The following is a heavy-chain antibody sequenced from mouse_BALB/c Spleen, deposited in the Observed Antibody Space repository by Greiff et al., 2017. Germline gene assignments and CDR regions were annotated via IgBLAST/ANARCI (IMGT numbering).Heavy chain of an antibody. Sequence: EVKLQQSGPELVKPGASVKISCKASGYTFTDYNMHWVKQSHGKSLEWIGYIYPYNGGTGYNQKFKSKATLTVDNSSSTAYMELRSLTSEDSAVYYCARRSGTLDYWGQGTTLTVSS. CDR2: IYPYNGGT. V-gene: IGHV1S29*02. J-gene: IGHJ2*01. D-gene: IGHD4-1*01. CDR3: ARRSGTLDY. CDR1: GYTFTDYN.